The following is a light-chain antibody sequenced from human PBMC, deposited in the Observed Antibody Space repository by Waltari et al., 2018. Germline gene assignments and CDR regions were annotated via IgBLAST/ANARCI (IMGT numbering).Light chain of an antibody. CDR3: AAWDDSLSGVV. V-gene: IGLV1-47*01. CDR1: SPNIGSTY. CDR2: RNK. J-gene: IGLJ2*01. Sequence: QSGLTQPPSASGTPGQRVTISCSGSSPNIGSTYVSWYQQLPGSAPKLLLHRNKQRPSGVPDRFSGSKSGTSASLAISGLRSEDEADYYCAAWDDSLSGVVFGGGTKLTVL.